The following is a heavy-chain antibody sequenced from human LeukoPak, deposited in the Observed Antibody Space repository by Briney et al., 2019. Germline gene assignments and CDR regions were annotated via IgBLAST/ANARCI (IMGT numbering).Heavy chain of an antibody. Sequence: ASVKVSCKASGGTFSSYAISWVRQAPGQGLEWMGGIIPIFGTANYAQKFQGRVTITADESTSTAYMELSSLRSEDTAVYYCAATTTIFGVVILFYFDYWGQGTLVTVSS. D-gene: IGHD3-3*01. CDR3: AATTTIFGVVILFYFDY. V-gene: IGHV1-69*13. J-gene: IGHJ4*02. CDR1: GGTFSSYA. CDR2: IIPIFGTA.